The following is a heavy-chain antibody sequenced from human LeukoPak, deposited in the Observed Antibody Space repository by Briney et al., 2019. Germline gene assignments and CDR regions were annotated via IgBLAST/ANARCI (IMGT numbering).Heavy chain of an antibody. J-gene: IGHJ3*02. CDR1: GVSISSYY. V-gene: IGHV4-4*07. CDR2: IYTSGST. D-gene: IGHD6-13*01. CDR3: AIEGSSWAPDAFDI. Sequence: PSETLSLTCTVSGVSISSYYWSWIRQPAGKGLEWIARIYTSGSTNYNPSLKSRFTMSVDTSKSQFSLKLSSVTAADTAVYYCAIEGSSWAPDAFDIWGEGTMVTVSS.